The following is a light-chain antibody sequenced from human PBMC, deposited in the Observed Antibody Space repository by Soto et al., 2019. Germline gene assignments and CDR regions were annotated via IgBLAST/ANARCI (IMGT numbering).Light chain of an antibody. CDR2: GAS. CDR3: HHYGSSPQT. J-gene: IGKJ1*01. Sequence: EIVLTQFPGTLSLSPGERATLSCRATLSVSATYLAWYQQKPGQAPRLLIYGASSRATGIPDRFSGSGSGADFTLAISRLEPEDFAVYYCHHYGSSPQTFGQGTKVEIK. V-gene: IGKV3-20*01. CDR1: LSVSATY.